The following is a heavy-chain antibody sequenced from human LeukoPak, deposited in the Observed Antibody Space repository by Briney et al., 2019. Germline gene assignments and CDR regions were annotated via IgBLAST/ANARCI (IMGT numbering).Heavy chain of an antibody. V-gene: IGHV3-21*01. CDR2: INCI. CDR1: GFTFSSYS. Sequence: GGSLRLSCAASGFTFSSYSMNWVRQAPGKGLEWVSSINCIYYADSVKGRFTISRDNAKNSLYLQMNSLRAEDTAVYYCARDNYDSSGPYYFDYWGQGTLVTVSS. D-gene: IGHD3-22*01. CDR3: ARDNYDSSGPYYFDY. J-gene: IGHJ4*02.